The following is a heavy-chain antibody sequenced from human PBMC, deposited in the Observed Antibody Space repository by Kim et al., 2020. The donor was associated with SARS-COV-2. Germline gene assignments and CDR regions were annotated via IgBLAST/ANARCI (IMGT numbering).Heavy chain of an antibody. J-gene: IGHJ5*02. CDR2: IKSDGSDT. Sequence: GGSLRLSCEASGFTFSSYWMNWVRQGPGKGLVWVSRIKSDGSDTHYADSVKGRFTISRDNAKNTLHLQLTSLEVEDTAIYYCARGSFQQGFDPWGQGTLVTVSS. V-gene: IGHV3-74*01. CDR1: GFTFSSYW. D-gene: IGHD6-13*01. CDR3: ARGSFQQGFDP.